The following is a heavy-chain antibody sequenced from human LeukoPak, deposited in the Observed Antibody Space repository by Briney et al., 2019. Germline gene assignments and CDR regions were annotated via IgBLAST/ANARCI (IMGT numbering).Heavy chain of an antibody. CDR3: ARSADSGSGYRFDY. J-gene: IGHJ4*02. V-gene: IGHV4-39*07. Sequence: SETLSLTCTVSGGSISSSSYYWGWIRQPPGKGLEWIGSIYYGGSTYYNPSLKSRVTISVDTSKNQFSLKLSSVTAADTAVYYCARSADSGSGYRFDYWGQGTLVTVSS. CDR1: GGSISSSSYY. D-gene: IGHD3-3*01. CDR2: IYYGGST.